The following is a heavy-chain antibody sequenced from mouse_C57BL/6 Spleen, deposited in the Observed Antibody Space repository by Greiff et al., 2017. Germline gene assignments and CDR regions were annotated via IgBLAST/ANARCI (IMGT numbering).Heavy chain of an antibody. V-gene: IGHV5-17*01. Sequence: EVKVVESGGGLVKPGGSLKLSCAASGFTFSDYGMHWVRQAPEKGLEWVAYISSGSSTIYYADTVKGRFTISRDNAKNTLFLQMTSLRSEDTAMYYCARRDGNYGYWYFDVWGTGTTVTVSS. CDR1: GFTFSDYG. CDR3: ARRDGNYGYWYFDV. CDR2: ISSGSSTI. J-gene: IGHJ1*03. D-gene: IGHD2-1*01.